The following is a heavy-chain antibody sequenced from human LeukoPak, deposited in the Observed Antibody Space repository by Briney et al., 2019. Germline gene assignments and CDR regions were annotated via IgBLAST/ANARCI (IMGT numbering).Heavy chain of an antibody. CDR2: ISSSSSYI. CDR3: ARDRKLLWFGELPNLDYYYYGMDV. J-gene: IGHJ6*02. V-gene: IGHV3-21*01. D-gene: IGHD3-10*01. CDR1: GFTFSSCS. Sequence: GGSLRLSCAASGFTFSSCSMNWVRQAPGKGLEWVSSISSSSSYIYYADSVKGRFTISRDNAKNSLYLQMNSLRAEDTAVYYCARDRKLLWFGELPNLDYYYYGMDVWGQGTTVTVSS.